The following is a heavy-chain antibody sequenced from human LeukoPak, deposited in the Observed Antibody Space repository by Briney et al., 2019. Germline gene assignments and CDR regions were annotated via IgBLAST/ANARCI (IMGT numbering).Heavy chain of an antibody. D-gene: IGHD2-21*02. Sequence: SETLSLTCTVSGGSISSETNYWGWIRQPPGKGLEWIGSIYYTGTTYYNPSLKSRVTISMDTAKNQFSLNLTSVTAADTAMYYCARVMRLPHFSAGCGGDCYSHGWFAPWGQGTLVTVSS. CDR2: IYYTGTT. V-gene: IGHV4-39*07. J-gene: IGHJ5*02. CDR1: GGSISSETNY. CDR3: ARVMRLPHFSAGCGGDCYSHGWFAP.